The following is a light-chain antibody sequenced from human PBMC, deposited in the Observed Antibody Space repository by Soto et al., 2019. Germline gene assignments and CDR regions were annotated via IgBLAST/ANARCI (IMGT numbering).Light chain of an antibody. Sequence: EIVLTQSPATLSLSSGERATLSCRASQSVSNSLAWYQQTVGQAPTLLIFGASTRATGIPARFSGSGSGTDFTLTITRLEPEDSAVYFCQQYTGPPTTFGQGTRLENK. CDR2: GAS. CDR1: QSVSNS. V-gene: IGKV3-20*01. CDR3: QQYTGPPTT. J-gene: IGKJ5*01.